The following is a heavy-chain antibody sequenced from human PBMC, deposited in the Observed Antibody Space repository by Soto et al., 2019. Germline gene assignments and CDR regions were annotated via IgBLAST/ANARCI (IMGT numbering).Heavy chain of an antibody. CDR1: GYTFTGRY. Sequence: ASVKVSCKASGYTFTGRYIHWVRQAPGQGLEWMGWINPASGGATYAQKFQGRVSLTRDTSNSIAYMELSSLRSDDTAVYFCARDLGGSSSYLGYWGQGTPVTGSS. CDR3: ARDLGGSSSYLGY. CDR2: INPASGGA. D-gene: IGHD6-6*01. V-gene: IGHV1-2*02. J-gene: IGHJ4*02.